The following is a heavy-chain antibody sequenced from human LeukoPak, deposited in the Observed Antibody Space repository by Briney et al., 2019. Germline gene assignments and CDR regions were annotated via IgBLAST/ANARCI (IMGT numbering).Heavy chain of an antibody. J-gene: IGHJ4*02. CDR3: ARGYTIFGVALDY. Sequence: SETLSLTCTVSGGSNSSSTYYWGWIRQPPGKGLEWIGSIHYSGSTYYNASLKSRVTISVDTSKNQFSLKLSSVTAADTAVYYCARGYTIFGVALDYWGQGALVTVSS. CDR1: GGSNSSSTYY. V-gene: IGHV4-39*07. CDR2: IHYSGST. D-gene: IGHD3-3*01.